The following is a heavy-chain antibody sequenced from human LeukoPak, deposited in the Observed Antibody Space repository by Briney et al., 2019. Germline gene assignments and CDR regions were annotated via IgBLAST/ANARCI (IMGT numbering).Heavy chain of an antibody. D-gene: IGHD3-22*01. CDR1: GGSISSGSYY. CDR2: IYTSGST. CDR3: ARAVITMIVPSGDWFDP. J-gene: IGHJ5*02. V-gene: IGHV4-61*02. Sequence: SETLSLTCTVSGGSISSGSYYWSWIRQPAGKGPEWIGRIYTSGSTNYNPSLKSRVTISVDTSKNQFSLKLSSVTAADTAAYYCARAVITMIVPSGDWFDPWGQGTLVTVSS.